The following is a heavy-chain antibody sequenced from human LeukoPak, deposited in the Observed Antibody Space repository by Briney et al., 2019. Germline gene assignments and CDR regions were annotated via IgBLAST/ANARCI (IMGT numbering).Heavy chain of an antibody. CDR1: GYSFNSQG. J-gene: IGHJ4*02. CDR3: ARDMDSGPDFFDY. V-gene: IGHV1-2*02. Sequence: ASVKVSCKASGYSFNSQGMNWLRQAPGQGLEWMGWINPHSGGTDHAQKFQGRVTTTRDTSISTAYMELSRLRSDDTAVYYCARDMDSGPDFFDYWGLGTLVTVSS. D-gene: IGHD1-26*01. CDR2: INPHSGGT.